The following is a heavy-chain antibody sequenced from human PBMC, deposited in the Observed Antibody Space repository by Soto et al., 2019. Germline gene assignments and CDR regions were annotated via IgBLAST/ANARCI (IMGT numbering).Heavy chain of an antibody. V-gene: IGHV4-34*02. J-gene: IGHJ4*02. Sequence: QVQLQQWGAGLLKPSETLSLTCAVYGGTLSAYCWSWIRQSPGKVLEWIGEITQSGSTNYNLSLKSRVTISADTSKRQFYLRVSSVTAADTAVYYCASGLYSPTVGSTNPSHWGQGTLVTVSS. CDR2: ITQSGST. D-gene: IGHD1-26*01. CDR3: ASGLYSPTVGSTNPSH. CDR1: GGTLSAYC.